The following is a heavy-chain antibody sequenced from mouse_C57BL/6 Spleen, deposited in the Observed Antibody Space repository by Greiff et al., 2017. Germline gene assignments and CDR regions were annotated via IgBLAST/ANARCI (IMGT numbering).Heavy chain of an antibody. CDR1: GYTFTDYN. CDR3: ARVDYGSSPPRHWYFDV. D-gene: IGHD1-1*01. Sequence: VHVKQSGPELVKPGASVKMSCKASGYTFTDYNMHWVKQSHGKSLEWIGYINPNNGGTSYNQKFKGKATLTVNKSSSTAYMELRSLTSEDSAVYYCARVDYGSSPPRHWYFDVWGTGTTVTVSS. CDR2: INPNNGGT. J-gene: IGHJ1*03. V-gene: IGHV1-22*01.